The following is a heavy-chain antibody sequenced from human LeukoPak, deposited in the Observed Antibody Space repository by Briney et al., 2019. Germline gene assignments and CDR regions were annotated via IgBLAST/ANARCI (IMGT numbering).Heavy chain of an antibody. CDR2: IYYSGST. CDR1: GGSISSYY. D-gene: IGHD3-22*01. CDR3: ARAPHYYDSSGYYYVAFDI. J-gene: IGHJ3*02. Sequence: SETLSLTCTVSGGSISSYYWSWIRQPPGKGLEWIGYIYYSGSTNYNPSLKSRVTISVDTSKNQFSLKLSSVTAADTAVYYCARAPHYYDSSGYYYVAFDIWGQGTMVTVSS. V-gene: IGHV4-59*01.